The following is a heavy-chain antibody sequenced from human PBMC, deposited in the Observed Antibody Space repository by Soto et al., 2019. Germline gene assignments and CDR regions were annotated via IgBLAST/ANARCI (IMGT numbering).Heavy chain of an antibody. CDR2: IIAYNGNT. D-gene: IGHD4-4*01. CDR3: ARGGYYSNYPYYFDY. V-gene: IGHV1-18*01. Sequence: ASVKVSCKASGGTFSSYAISWVRQAPGQGLEWMGGIIAYNGNTNYAQKLQGRVTMTTDTSTSTAYMELRSLRSDDTAVYYCARGGYYSNYPYYFDYWGQGTLVTVSS. J-gene: IGHJ4*02. CDR1: GGTFSSYA.